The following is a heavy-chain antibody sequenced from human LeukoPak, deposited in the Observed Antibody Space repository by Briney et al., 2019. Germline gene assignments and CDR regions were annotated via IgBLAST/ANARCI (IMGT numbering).Heavy chain of an antibody. Sequence: SVKVSCKASGGTFSRFTISWVRQAPGQGLEWMGGIIPIFGTANYAQKFQGRVTITADESTSTAYMELSSLRSEDTAVYYCARGRARIAAAGNWFDPWGQGTLVTVSS. J-gene: IGHJ5*02. CDR2: IIPIFGTA. CDR1: GGTFSRFT. D-gene: IGHD6-13*01. V-gene: IGHV1-69*13. CDR3: ARGRARIAAAGNWFDP.